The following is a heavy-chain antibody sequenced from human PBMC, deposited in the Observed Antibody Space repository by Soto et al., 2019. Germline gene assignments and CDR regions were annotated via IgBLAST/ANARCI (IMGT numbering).Heavy chain of an antibody. J-gene: IGHJ6*02. Sequence: QVQLVQSGAEVKKPGSSVKVSCKASGGTFSSYAISWVRQAPGQGLEWMGGIIPIFGTANYAQKFQGRVTITADESTSTAYMELSSLRSEDTAVYYCAREMAISGVVIPQEGHYYYYYGMDVWGQGTTVTVSS. CDR1: GGTFSSYA. CDR3: AREMAISGVVIPQEGHYYYYYGMDV. CDR2: IIPIFGTA. V-gene: IGHV1-69*01. D-gene: IGHD3-3*01.